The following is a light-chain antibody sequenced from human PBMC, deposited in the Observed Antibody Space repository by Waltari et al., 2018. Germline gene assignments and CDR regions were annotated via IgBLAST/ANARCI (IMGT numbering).Light chain of an antibody. Sequence: QSVLTHPPSASGTPGQRVTISCSGLSSHIGATAVDWYHQHPGTAPNLLIYSSSQRPSGVPDRFSGSKSGTSASLAISGLRSEDESDYYCVTWDDRLTIYVFGTGTKVTVL. CDR2: SSS. V-gene: IGLV1-47*01. J-gene: IGLJ1*01. CDR1: SSHIGATA. CDR3: VTWDDRLTIYV.